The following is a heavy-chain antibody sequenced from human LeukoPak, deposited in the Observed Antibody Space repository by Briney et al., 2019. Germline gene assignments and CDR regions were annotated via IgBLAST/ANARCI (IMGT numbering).Heavy chain of an antibody. CDR1: GYTFTGYY. CDR2: INPNSGGT. V-gene: IGHV1-2*04. CDR3: ARAPSEGDSGYDFRWDYFDY. Sequence: GASVKVSCKASGYTFTGYYMHWVRQAPGQGLEWMGWINPNSGGTNYAQKFQGWVTMTRDTSISTAYMELSRLRSDDTAVYYCARAPSEGDSGYDFRWDYFDYWGQGTLVTVSS. J-gene: IGHJ4*02. D-gene: IGHD5-12*01.